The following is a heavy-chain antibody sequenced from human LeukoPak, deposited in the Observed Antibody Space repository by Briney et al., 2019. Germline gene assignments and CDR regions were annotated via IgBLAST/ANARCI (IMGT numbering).Heavy chain of an antibody. CDR2: ISYDGSNK. J-gene: IGHJ6*02. D-gene: IGHD2-15*01. Sequence: PGGSLRLSCAASGFTFSSYGMHWVRQAPGKGLEWVAVISYDGSNKYYADSVKGRFTISRDNAKNSLFLQMNSLRGEDTAVYYCATATSWSYYYGINVWGQGTTVTVSS. V-gene: IGHV3-30*03. CDR1: GFTFSSYG. CDR3: ATATSWSYYYGINV.